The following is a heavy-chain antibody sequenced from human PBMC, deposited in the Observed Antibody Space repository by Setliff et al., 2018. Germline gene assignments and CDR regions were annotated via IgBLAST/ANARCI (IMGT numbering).Heavy chain of an antibody. D-gene: IGHD3-22*01. CDR1: GYTFTSYD. Sequence: ASVKVSCKASGYTFTSYDINWVRQATGQGLEWMGWMNPNSGNTGYAQKFHGRVTMTRNTSISTAYMELNSLRSEDTAVYFCARAPAYVGNLMVVVTTEGYYFDSWGQGTLVTAPQ. CDR2: MNPNSGNT. V-gene: IGHV1-8*01. CDR3: ARAPAYVGNLMVVVTTEGYYFDS. J-gene: IGHJ4*02.